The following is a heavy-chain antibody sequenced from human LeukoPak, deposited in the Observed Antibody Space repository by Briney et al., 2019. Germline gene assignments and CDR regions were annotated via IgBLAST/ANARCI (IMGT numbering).Heavy chain of an antibody. CDR1: GYSITSAYY. V-gene: IGHV3-11*06. Sequence: LSLTCTVSGYSITSAYYWGWIRQPPGKGLEWVSSISSSSSYIYYADSVKGRFTISRDNAKNSLYLQMNSLRAEDTAVYYCARGQIYYDGSGFDYWGQGTLVTVSS. CDR3: ARGQIYYDGSGFDY. J-gene: IGHJ4*02. D-gene: IGHD3-22*01. CDR2: ISSSSSYI.